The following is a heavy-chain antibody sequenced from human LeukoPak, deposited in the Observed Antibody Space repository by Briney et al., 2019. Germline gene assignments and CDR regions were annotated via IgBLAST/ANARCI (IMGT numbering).Heavy chain of an antibody. CDR1: GGSISSYY. Sequence: PSETLSLTCTVSGGSISSYYWSWIPEPPGKGLEWIGYIYYSGSTNYNPSLKSRVTISVDTSKNQFSLKLSSVTAADTAVYYCARNPDSGSYYDIPYYFDYWGQGTLVTVSS. CDR3: ARNPDSGSYYDIPYYFDY. CDR2: IYYSGST. V-gene: IGHV4-59*08. D-gene: IGHD1-26*01. J-gene: IGHJ4*02.